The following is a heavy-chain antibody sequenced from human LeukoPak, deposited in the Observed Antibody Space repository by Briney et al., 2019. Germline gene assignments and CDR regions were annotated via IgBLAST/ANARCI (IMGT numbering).Heavy chain of an antibody. J-gene: IGHJ4*02. CDR2: TYYTAKWYN. CDR1: GDSVSINRAA. Sequence: SQTLSLTCAISGDSVSINRAAWDWIRQSPSRGREWLGRTYYTAKWYNDYPVSVKSRINVHPDTSKNHFSLQLSSVTPEETAVYYCARDSSGYSVSYAPFDYWGQGTMVTVSS. CDR3: ARDSSGYSVSYAPFDY. D-gene: IGHD3-22*01. V-gene: IGHV6-1*01.